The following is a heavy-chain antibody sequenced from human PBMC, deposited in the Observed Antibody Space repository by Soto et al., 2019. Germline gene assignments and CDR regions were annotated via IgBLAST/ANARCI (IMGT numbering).Heavy chain of an antibody. CDR2: ISHTGGTT. D-gene: IGHD3-9*01. Sequence: EVQLLESGGGLVQPGGSLRLSCAASGFTFSNYAMSWVRQAPGKGLEWVSSISHTGGTTYYADSVKGRFTXXXDNSKXXXXXXXXXXXXXXTAVYFCVKNQGSAWYFDYWGQGTLVTVSS. CDR3: VKNQGSAWYFDY. CDR1: GFTFSNYA. J-gene: IGHJ4*02. V-gene: IGHV3-23*01.